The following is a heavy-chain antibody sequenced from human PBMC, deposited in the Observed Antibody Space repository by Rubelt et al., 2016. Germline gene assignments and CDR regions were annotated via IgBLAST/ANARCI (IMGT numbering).Heavy chain of an antibody. V-gene: IGHV4-34*01. CDR1: GGSLSGYY. D-gene: IGHD5-12*01. CDR2: MNHRGTT. J-gene: IGHJ5*01. Sequence: QVQLQQWGAGLLKPSETLSLTCVVYGGSLSGYYWTWIRQPPGRGLAWIGAMNHRGTTNYNPSLKNRVTILVDTSKNQFSLKLSSVTAADTAVYYCAIGLIGGYESHYYWFDSWGLGTLVTVSS. CDR3: AIGLIGGYESHYYWFDS.